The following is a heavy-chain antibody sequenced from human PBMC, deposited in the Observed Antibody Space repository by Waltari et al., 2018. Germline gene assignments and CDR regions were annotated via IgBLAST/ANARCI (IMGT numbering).Heavy chain of an antibody. CDR2: ISAYNGNT. J-gene: IGHJ4*02. Sequence: QVQLVQSGAEVKKPGASVKVSCKASGYTFTSYGISWVRQAPGQGLEWMGWISAYNGNTNYAQKLQGRVTMTTDTSTSTAYMELRSLRSDDTAVYYCARVLLLDIVLMVYESYFDYWGQGTLVTVSS. CDR3: ARVLLLDIVLMVYESYFDY. D-gene: IGHD2-8*01. V-gene: IGHV1-18*01. CDR1: GYTFTSYG.